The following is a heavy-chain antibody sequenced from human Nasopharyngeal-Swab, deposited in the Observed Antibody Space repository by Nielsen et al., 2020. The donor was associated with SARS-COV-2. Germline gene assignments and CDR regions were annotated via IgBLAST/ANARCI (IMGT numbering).Heavy chain of an antibody. J-gene: IGHJ4*02. V-gene: IGHV4-30-4*01. CDR2: IYYSGST. CDR1: GGSISSSSYY. D-gene: IGHD3-10*01. Sequence: SETLSLTCTVSGGSISSSSYYWSWIRQPPGKGLEWIGYIYYSGSTYYNPSLKSRVTISVDTSKNQFSLKLSSVTAADTAVYYCAREKTGDYYGSGSYYNARPKYYFDYWGQGTLVTVSS. CDR3: AREKTGDYYGSGSYYNARPKYYFDY.